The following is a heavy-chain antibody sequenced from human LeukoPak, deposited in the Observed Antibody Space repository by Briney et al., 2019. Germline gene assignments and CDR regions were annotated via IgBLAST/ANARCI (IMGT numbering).Heavy chain of an antibody. CDR2: IYYSGST. CDR3: ARDCPYSLDCTNGVCKTSDAFDI. V-gene: IGHV4-31*03. CDR1: GGSISSGGYY. D-gene: IGHD2-8*01. Sequence: SQTPSLTCTVSGGSISSGGYYWSWIRQHPGKGLEWIGYIYYSGSTYYNPSLKSRVTISVDTSKNQFSLKLSSVTAADTAVYYCARDCPYSLDCTNGVCKTSDAFDIWGQGTMVTVSS. J-gene: IGHJ3*02.